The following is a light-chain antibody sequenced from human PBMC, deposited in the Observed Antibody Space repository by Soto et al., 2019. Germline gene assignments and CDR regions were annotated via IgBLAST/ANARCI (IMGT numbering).Light chain of an antibody. Sequence: QSALTQPRSASGSPGQSVTISCTGTNSDVGGYNYVSWYQQLPGKAPKLMISAVSQRPSGVPDRFSGSQSGNTASLAISGLQADEEAYYFCCSYAGSDIWVFGEGTKLTVL. J-gene: IGLJ3*02. CDR2: AVS. CDR1: NSDVGGYNY. CDR3: CSYAGSDIWV. V-gene: IGLV2-11*01.